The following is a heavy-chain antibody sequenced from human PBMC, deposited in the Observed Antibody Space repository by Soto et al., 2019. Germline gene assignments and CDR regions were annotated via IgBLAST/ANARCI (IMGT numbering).Heavy chain of an antibody. Sequence: QVQLVQSGAEVKKPGSSVKVSCKASGGTFSSYTISWVRQAPGQGLEWMGRIIPILGIANYAQKFQGRVTITADKSTTTAYMELSSLRSEDTAVYYCAREAVLLRVPLASPYMDVWGKGTTVTVSS. D-gene: IGHD3-3*01. CDR3: AREAVLLRVPLASPYMDV. CDR2: IIPILGIA. V-gene: IGHV1-69*08. J-gene: IGHJ6*03. CDR1: GGTFSSYT.